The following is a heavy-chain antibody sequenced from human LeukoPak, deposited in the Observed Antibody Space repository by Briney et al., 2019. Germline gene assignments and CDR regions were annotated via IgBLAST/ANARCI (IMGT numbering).Heavy chain of an antibody. CDR1: GYTFTGYY. V-gene: IGHV1-24*01. CDR3: ASKRGYSGYVLDY. D-gene: IGHD5-12*01. J-gene: IGHJ4*02. Sequence: ASVKVSCKASGYTFTGYYMHWVRQAPGKGLEWMGGFDPEDGETIYAQKFQGRVTITADESTSTAYMELSSLRSEDTAVYYCASKRGYSGYVLDYWGQGTLVTVSS. CDR2: FDPEDGET.